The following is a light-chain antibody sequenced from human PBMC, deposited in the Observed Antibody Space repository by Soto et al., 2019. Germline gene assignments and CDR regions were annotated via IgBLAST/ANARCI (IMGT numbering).Light chain of an antibody. J-gene: IGLJ2*01. CDR2: DVS. Sequence: QSALTQPRSVSGSPGQSVTISCTGTSSDVGGYKYVSWYQQHPGKVPKLMMFDVSERPSGVPDRFSGSKSGNTASPSISGLQAEDEADYYCCAYAGSYTVLFGGGTKLTVL. CDR3: CAYAGSYTVL. CDR1: SSDVGGYKY. V-gene: IGLV2-11*01.